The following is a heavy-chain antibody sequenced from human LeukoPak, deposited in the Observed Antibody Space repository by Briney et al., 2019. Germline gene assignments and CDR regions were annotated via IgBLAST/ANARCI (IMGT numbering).Heavy chain of an antibody. CDR1: GFTSSSFA. J-gene: IGHJ4*02. CDR2: IDSSGGST. Sequence: GRSLRPSSAASGFTSSSFAMTWVRQAPGKGLEWLSIIDSSGGSTYYADSVKGLFATSRDNSKNTLSLQLSSLRAEDTAVYYCAKPSGSHPSDYWGQGILVTVSS. CDR3: AKPSGSHPSDY. D-gene: IGHD1-26*01. V-gene: IGHV3-23*01.